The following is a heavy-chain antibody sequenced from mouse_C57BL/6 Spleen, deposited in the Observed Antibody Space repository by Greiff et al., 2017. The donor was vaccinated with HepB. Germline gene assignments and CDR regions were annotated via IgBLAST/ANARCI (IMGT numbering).Heavy chain of an antibody. J-gene: IGHJ3*01. CDR3: SYSNYGFAY. CDR2: IDPENGDT. D-gene: IGHD2-5*01. Sequence: EVQLQQSGAELVRPGASVKLSCTASGFNIKDDYMHWVKQRPEQGLEWIGWIDPENGDTEYASKFQGKATITADTSSNTAYLQLRSRTSEDTAVYDGSYSNYGFAYWGQGTLVTVSA. V-gene: IGHV14-4*01. CDR1: GFNIKDDY.